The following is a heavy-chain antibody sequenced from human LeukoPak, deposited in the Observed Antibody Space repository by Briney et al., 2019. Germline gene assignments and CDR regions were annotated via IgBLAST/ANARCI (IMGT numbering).Heavy chain of an antibody. CDR1: GGSFSGYY. J-gene: IGHJ4*02. V-gene: IGHV4-34*01. D-gene: IGHD3-10*01. CDR3: AGRESDGSGSRTFDY. CDR2: INHSGST. Sequence: SETLSLTCAVYGGSFSGYYWSWIRRPPGKGLEWIGEINHSGSTNYNPSLKSRVTISVDTSKNQFSLKLSSVTAADTAVYYCAGRESDGSGSRTFDYWGQGTLVTVSP.